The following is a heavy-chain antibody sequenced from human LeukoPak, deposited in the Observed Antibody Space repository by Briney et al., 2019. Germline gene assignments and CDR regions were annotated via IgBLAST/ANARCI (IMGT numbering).Heavy chain of an antibody. CDR3: ASYGSGDTPYYYYYGMDV. Sequence: GASVKVSFTASGGTFSSYAISWVRQAPGQGLEWMGGIIPIFGTANYAQKFQGRVTITADKSTSTAYMELSSLRSEDTAVYYCASYGSGDTPYYYYYGMDVWGKGTTVTVSS. CDR1: GGTFSSYA. J-gene: IGHJ6*04. V-gene: IGHV1-69*06. D-gene: IGHD3-10*01. CDR2: IIPIFGTA.